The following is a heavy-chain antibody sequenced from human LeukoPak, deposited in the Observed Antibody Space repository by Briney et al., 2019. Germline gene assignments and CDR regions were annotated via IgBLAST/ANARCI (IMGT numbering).Heavy chain of an antibody. CDR2: IYYSGST. Sequence: SETLSLTCTVSGGSISSHYWSWIRQPPGKGLEWIGYIYYSGSTNYNPSLKSRVTISVDTSKNQFSLKLSSVTAADTAVYYCARAYYDFWSGYYTPYFDYWGQGTTVTVSS. CDR1: GGSISSHY. D-gene: IGHD3-3*01. J-gene: IGHJ4*03. V-gene: IGHV4-59*11. CDR3: ARAYYDFWSGYYTPYFDY.